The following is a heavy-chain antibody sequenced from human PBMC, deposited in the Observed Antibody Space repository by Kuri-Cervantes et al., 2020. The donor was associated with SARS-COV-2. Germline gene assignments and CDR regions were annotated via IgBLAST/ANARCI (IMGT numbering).Heavy chain of an antibody. CDR1: GFTFSSYN. CDR3: AREFVPGDFDL. Sequence: GGSLRLSCAASGFTFSSYNMNWVRQAPGKGLEWVSSISSSRNYIYYADSVRGRFTISRDNAKNTLYLQMNSLRAEDTAVYYCAREFVPGDFDLWGRGTLVTVSS. J-gene: IGHJ2*01. CDR2: ISSSRNYI. D-gene: IGHD3-10*01. V-gene: IGHV3-21*01.